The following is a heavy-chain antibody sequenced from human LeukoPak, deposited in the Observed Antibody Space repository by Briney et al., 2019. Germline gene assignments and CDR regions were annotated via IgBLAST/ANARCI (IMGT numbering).Heavy chain of an antibody. Sequence: PGGSLRLSCAASGFTFSSYAMSWVRQAPGKGLEWVSAICASGGCSYYADSVKGRFTISRDNSKNTLSLQMNSLRAEDTALYYCAKIYGAGSYVRFDPWGQGTLVTVSS. CDR2: ICASGGCS. D-gene: IGHD3-10*01. CDR3: AKIYGAGSYVRFDP. J-gene: IGHJ5*02. CDR1: GFTFSSYA. V-gene: IGHV3-23*01.